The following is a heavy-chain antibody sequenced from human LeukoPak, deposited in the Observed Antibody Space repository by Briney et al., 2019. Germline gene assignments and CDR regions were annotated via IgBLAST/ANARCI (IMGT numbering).Heavy chain of an antibody. V-gene: IGHV4-59*12. CDR3: ARAILPNSRGYYYPEGYFDY. Sequence: SETLSLTCTVSGGSISSYYWSWIRQPPGKGLEWIGYIYYSGSTNYNPSLKSRVTMSVDTSKNQFSLKLSSVTAADTAVYYCARAILPNSRGYYYPEGYFDYWGQGTLVTVSS. D-gene: IGHD3-22*01. CDR1: GGSISSYY. CDR2: IYYSGST. J-gene: IGHJ4*02.